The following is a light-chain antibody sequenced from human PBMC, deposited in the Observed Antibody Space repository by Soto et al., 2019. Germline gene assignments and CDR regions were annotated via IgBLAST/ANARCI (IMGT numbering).Light chain of an antibody. CDR1: QRLESS. J-gene: IGKJ4*01. CDR3: QQRISWPLT. Sequence: DIVLPQSPATLSLSPGQRATLSCRASQRLESSLVWYKQKPGQAPRLLLYDASNRVTGIPARFSGSGSRTDFTLTISSLQPAAFAMYYCQQRISWPLTFGGGTKVEIK. V-gene: IGKV3-11*01. CDR2: DAS.